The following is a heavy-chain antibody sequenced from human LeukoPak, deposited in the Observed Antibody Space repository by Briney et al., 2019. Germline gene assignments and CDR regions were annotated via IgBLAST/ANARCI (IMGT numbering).Heavy chain of an antibody. Sequence: GGSLRLSCAASGFTFNSHRMSWVRQAPGKGLEWVANPKQDGSEKYYVDSVKGRFTISRDNANNSLYLQMNSLRAEDTAVYYCAKDQVRVLWFGESYWGQGTLVTVSS. D-gene: IGHD3-10*01. V-gene: IGHV3-7*05. CDR1: GFTFNSHR. CDR2: PKQDGSEK. CDR3: AKDQVRVLWFGESY. J-gene: IGHJ4*02.